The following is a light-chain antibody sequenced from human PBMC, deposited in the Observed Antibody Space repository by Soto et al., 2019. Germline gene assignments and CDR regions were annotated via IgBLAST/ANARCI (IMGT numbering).Light chain of an antibody. CDR3: VLYMCSGFSI. J-gene: IGLJ2*01. CDR1: SGSVSSSYY. Sequence: QTVVTQEPSFSVSPGGTVTLTCGLSSGSVSSSYYPSWYLQTPGQAPRTLIYSTNTRSSGVPDRFSGSILGNKAALTITGAQADDAADYYCVLYMCSGFSIFGGGTKLTVL. CDR2: STN. V-gene: IGLV8-61*01.